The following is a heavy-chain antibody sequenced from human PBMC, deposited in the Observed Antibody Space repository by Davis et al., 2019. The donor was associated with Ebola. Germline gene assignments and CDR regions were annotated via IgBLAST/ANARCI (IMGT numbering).Heavy chain of an antibody. J-gene: IGHJ3*01. Sequence: MPSETLSLTCTVSGGSISSYYWSWIRQPPGKGLEWIGYIYYSGGTNYNPSLKSRVTISVDTSKNQFSLKVSSVTAADTAVYYCARARITIFGVVIDPGAFDLWGQGTMVTVSS. CDR1: GGSISSYY. CDR3: ARARITIFGVVIDPGAFDL. D-gene: IGHD3-3*01. V-gene: IGHV4-59*01. CDR2: IYYSGGT.